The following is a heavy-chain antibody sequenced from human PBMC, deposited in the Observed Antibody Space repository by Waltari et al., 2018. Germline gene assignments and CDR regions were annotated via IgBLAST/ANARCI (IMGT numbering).Heavy chain of an antibody. CDR1: GYPFNNYG. CDR3: AKAGGIYNYPLDP. V-gene: IGHV3-30*18. D-gene: IGHD1-26*01. CDR2: MSSDGSGK. J-gene: IGHJ5*02. Sequence: QVEESGGGVVQPGGSLRLSCVASGYPFNNYGMHWVRQAPGKGREWLAVMSSDGSGKYYAESMKGRFTRSRENSKNTVYLQMNSLRPEDTAVYYCAKAGGIYNYPLDPWGQGTLVTVSS.